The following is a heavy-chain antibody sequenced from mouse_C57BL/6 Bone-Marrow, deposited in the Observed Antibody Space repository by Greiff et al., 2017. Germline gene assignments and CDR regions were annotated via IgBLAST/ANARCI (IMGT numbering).Heavy chain of an antibody. CDR2: IYPRSGNT. V-gene: IGHV1-81*01. CDR1: GYTFTSYG. CDR3: AKGVPFAY. Sequence: QVHVKQSGAELARPGASVKLSCKASGYTFTSYGISWVKQRTGQGLEWIGEIYPRSGNTYYNEKFKGKATLTADKSSSTAYMELRSLTSEDSAVYFCAKGVPFAYWGQGTLVTVSA. J-gene: IGHJ3*01.